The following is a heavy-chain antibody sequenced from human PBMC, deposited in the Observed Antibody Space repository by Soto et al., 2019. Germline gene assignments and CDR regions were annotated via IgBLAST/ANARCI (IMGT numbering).Heavy chain of an antibody. J-gene: IGHJ5*02. V-gene: IGHV2-26*04. CDR1: GFSLSNAGLG. D-gene: IGHD6-13*01. CDR3: ASTYSTSWYWFDT. CDR2: IFSNDEK. Sequence: QVTVKESGPVLVKPTETLTLTCTVSGFSLSNAGLGVSWIRQPPGKALEWLAHIFSNDEKSYSTSLKSRLTTSXDXXKSQVVLIMTTMDPVDTATYYCASTYSTSWYWFDTWGQGTLVTVSS.